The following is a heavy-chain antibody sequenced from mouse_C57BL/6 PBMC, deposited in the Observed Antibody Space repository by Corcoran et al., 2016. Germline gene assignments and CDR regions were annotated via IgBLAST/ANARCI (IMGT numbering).Heavy chain of an antibody. CDR1: GYTFTDYY. J-gene: IGHJ2*01. CDR2: IYPGSGNT. V-gene: IGHV1-76*01. Sequence: QVQLKQSGAELVRPGASVKLSCKASGYTFTDYYINWVKQRPGQGLEWIARIYPGSGNTYYNEKFKGKATLTAEKSSSTAYMQLSSLTSEDSAVYFCARGRITTVVATDYWGQGTTLTVSS. D-gene: IGHD1-1*01. CDR3: ARGRITTVVATDY.